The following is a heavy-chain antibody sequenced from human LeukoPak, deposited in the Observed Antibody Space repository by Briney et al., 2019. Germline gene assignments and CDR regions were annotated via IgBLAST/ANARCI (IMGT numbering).Heavy chain of an antibody. CDR3: ASRSLTLAAARCFDD. Sequence: SETLSLTCAVSGESFSAYFWSWIRQVPGKGLEWIGEIDHGGVSTYNPSLKSRATMLVDTSNNHFSLSLTSVTAADTATYYCASRSLTLAAARCFDDWGQGTVVTVSS. V-gene: IGHV4-34*01. J-gene: IGHJ4*03. CDR2: IDHGGVS. D-gene: IGHD2-15*01. CDR1: GESFSAYF.